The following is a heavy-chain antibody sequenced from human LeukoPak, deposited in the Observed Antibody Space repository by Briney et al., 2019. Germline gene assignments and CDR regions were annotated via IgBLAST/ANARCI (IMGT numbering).Heavy chain of an antibody. J-gene: IGHJ6*03. Sequence: SVKVSCKASGGTFSSYAISWVRQAPGQGLEWMGRIIPIFGTANYAQKFQGRVTITTDESTSTAYMELSSLRSEDTAVYYCARTMMGMTGTMEDYYYYYYMDVWGKGTTVTVSS. V-gene: IGHV1-69*05. CDR2: IIPIFGTA. CDR1: GGTFSSYA. CDR3: ARTMMGMTGTMEDYYYYYYMDV. D-gene: IGHD1-7*01.